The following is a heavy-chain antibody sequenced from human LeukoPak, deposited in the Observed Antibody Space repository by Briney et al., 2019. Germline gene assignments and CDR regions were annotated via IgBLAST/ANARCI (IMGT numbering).Heavy chain of an antibody. J-gene: IGHJ6*02. Sequence: ASVKVSCKVSGYTLTGLSMHWVRQAPGKGLEWMGGFDPEDGETIYAQKFQGRVTMTEDTSTDTAYMELSGLRSEDTAVYYCATGYYGSGSYYTVLDYYGMDVWGQGTTVTVSS. CDR2: FDPEDGET. D-gene: IGHD3-10*01. CDR1: GYTLTGLS. CDR3: ATGYYGSGSYYTVLDYYGMDV. V-gene: IGHV1-24*01.